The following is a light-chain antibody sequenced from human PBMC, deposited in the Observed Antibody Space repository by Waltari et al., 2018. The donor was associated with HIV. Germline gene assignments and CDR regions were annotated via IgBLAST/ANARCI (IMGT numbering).Light chain of an antibody. CDR1: QSVGSTY. Sequence: ELVLPQSAGTLSLTAGESANLPFRASQSVGSTYLAWYQQKPGQVHKLLMYGTSSRATGTPDRFSGSGSGTDFTLTISRLEPEDVAVYYCQQYGSSPLTFGGGTKVEIK. J-gene: IGKJ4*01. V-gene: IGKV3-20*01. CDR2: GTS. CDR3: QQYGSSPLT.